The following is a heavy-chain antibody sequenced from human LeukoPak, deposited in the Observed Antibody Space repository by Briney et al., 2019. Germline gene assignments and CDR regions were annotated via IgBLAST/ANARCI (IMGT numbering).Heavy chain of an antibody. Sequence: ASVKVSCKASGGTLNNYVINWVRQAPGQGLEWMGGITPIFGTAKYAQKFQGRLTLTADEPTSTAYMGLSSLRSDDTAVYYCARGPYGDYGGDYYYYYMDVWGKGTTVTISS. V-gene: IGHV1-69*13. D-gene: IGHD4-17*01. CDR2: ITPIFGTA. CDR3: ARGPYGDYGGDYYYYYMDV. J-gene: IGHJ6*03. CDR1: GGTLNNYV.